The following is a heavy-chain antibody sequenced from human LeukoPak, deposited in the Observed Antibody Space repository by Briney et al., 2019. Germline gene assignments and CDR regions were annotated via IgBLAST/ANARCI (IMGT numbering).Heavy chain of an antibody. J-gene: IGHJ4*01. Sequence: GGSLRLSCAASGFTFNNYAMSWVRQAPGKGLEWVSAISGSGGGTYYADSVKGRFTISRDNSKNTLYLQMNSLRAEDTAVYYCAKVPTYGSGSYYFDYWGQEPWSPSPQ. CDR1: GFTFNNYA. V-gene: IGHV3-23*01. D-gene: IGHD3-10*01. CDR3: AKVPTYGSGSYYFDY. CDR2: ISGSGGGT.